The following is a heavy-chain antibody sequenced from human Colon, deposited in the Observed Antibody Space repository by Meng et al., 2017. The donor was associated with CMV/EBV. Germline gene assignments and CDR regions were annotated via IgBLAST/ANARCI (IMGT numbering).Heavy chain of an antibody. Sequence: GGSLRLSCAASGFSFTNYAIHWVRQAPGKGLEWVAAISHDGANEFYADSVKGRFTVSRDNSKNSVHLQMDRLGAEDTAMYYCARGMLESRTDAFDVWGQGTMVTVSS. V-gene: IGHV3-30-3*01. CDR1: GFSFTNYA. CDR2: ISHDGANE. J-gene: IGHJ3*01. CDR3: ARGMLESRTDAFDV. D-gene: IGHD3-3*01.